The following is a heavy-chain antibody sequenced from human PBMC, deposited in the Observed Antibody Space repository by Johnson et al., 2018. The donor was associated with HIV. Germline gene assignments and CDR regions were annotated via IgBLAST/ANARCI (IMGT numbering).Heavy chain of an antibody. CDR1: GFTFSTYG. D-gene: IGHD3-22*01. CDR3: AKAAGKGYYVDAFDS. CDR2: IRYDGSNK. Sequence: QVQLVESGGGVVQPGGSLRLSCAASGFTFSTYGMHWVRQAPGKGLEWVAFIRYDGSNKYYADSMKGRFTISRDNSNNTLYMQMNSLRAEDTAVYYCAKAAGKGYYVDAFDSWGQGTRVTVSS. V-gene: IGHV3-30*02. J-gene: IGHJ3*02.